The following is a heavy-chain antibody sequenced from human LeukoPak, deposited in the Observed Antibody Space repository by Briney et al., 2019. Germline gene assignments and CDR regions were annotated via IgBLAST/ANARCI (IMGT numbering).Heavy chain of an antibody. CDR1: GFTFSSYG. CDR2: IWYDGSNK. D-gene: IGHD2-2*01. J-gene: IGHJ1*01. V-gene: IGHV3-33*01. Sequence: PGRSLRLSCAASGFTFSSYGMHWVRQAPGKGLEWVAVIWYDGSNKYYADSVKGRFTISRDNSKNTLYLQMNSLRAEDTAVYYWARGKDCSSPSCYPGGAKSSQHWGQGPRVTVSS. CDR3: ARGKDCSSPSCYPGGAKSSQH.